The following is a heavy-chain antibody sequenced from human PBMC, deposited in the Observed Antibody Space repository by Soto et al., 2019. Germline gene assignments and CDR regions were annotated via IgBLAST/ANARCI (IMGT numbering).Heavy chain of an antibody. V-gene: IGHV3-48*01. CDR2: ISSSSSSI. D-gene: IGHD2-2*01. J-gene: IGHJ4*02. CDR3: ARAGSALPAATFDY. Sequence: PGGSLRLSCAASGFTFSSYSMNWVRQAPGKGLEWVSYISSSSSSIYYADSVKGRFTISRDNAKNSLYLQMNSLRAEDTAVYYCARAGSALPAATFDYCGQGNLVTVSS. CDR1: GFTFSSYS.